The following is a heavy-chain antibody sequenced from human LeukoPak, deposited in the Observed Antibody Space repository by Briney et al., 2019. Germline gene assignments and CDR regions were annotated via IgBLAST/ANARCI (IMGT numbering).Heavy chain of an antibody. CDR1: GYTFTSYG. CDR2: INPSGGST. J-gene: IGHJ4*02. CDR3: ARDSSGFYDFWSGYQYYFDY. Sequence: ASVKVSCKASGYTFTSYGISWVRQAPGQGLEWMGIINPSGGSTSYAQKFQGRVTMTRDTSTSTVYMELSSLRSEDTAVYYCARDSSGFYDFWSGYQYYFDYWGQGTLVTVSS. V-gene: IGHV1-46*01. D-gene: IGHD3-3*01.